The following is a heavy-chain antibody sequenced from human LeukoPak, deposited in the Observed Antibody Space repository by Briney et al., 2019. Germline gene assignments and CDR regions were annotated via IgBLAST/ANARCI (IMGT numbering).Heavy chain of an antibody. CDR3: ARPYCGGDCYSTYYFDY. CDR2: IILTMSTI. Sequence: VGCLRLSCAASGFTFSTYGMNWVRQAPGKGLEWVSYIILTMSTIYYADSVKGRFTISRDNGKKLLYLQMDSLRAEDTAVYYCARPYCGGDCYSTYYFDYWGQGTLVTVTS. V-gene: IGHV3-48*01. D-gene: IGHD2-21*02. J-gene: IGHJ4*02. CDR1: GFTFSTYG.